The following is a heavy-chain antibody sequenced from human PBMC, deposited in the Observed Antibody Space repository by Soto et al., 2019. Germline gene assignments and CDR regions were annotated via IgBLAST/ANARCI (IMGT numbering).Heavy chain of an antibody. V-gene: IGHV4-30-4*01. CDR3: ARGPSGYCSGGSCYYYYYYGMDV. CDR2: IYYSGST. CDR1: GGSISSGDYY. J-gene: IGHJ6*02. D-gene: IGHD2-15*01. Sequence: SETLSLTCSVSGGSISSGDYYWSWIRQPPGKGQEWIGYIYYSGSTYYNPSLKSRVTISVDTSKNQFSLKLSSVTAADTAVYYCARGPSGYCSGGSCYYYYYYGMDVWGQGTTVTVSS.